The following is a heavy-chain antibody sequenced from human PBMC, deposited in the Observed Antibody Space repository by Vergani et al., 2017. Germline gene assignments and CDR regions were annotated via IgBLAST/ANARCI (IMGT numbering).Heavy chain of an antibody. V-gene: IGHV1-18*01. CDR2: ISDYNGDT. D-gene: IGHD3-22*01. J-gene: IGHJ5*02. CDR3: ARGRRYYFDSSGYIRFDP. CDR1: GYTFSSYG. Sequence: QLVQSGAEVKKPGASVKISCKASGYTFSSYGISWVRQAPGQGLEWMGWISDYNGDTKYAQKLQGRVTMTTDTSTTTVYMELRSLRSDDTAVYYCARGRRYYFDSSGYIRFDPWGQGTLVTVSS.